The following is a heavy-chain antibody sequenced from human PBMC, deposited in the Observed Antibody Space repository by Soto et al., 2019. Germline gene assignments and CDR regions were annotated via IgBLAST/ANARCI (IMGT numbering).Heavy chain of an antibody. D-gene: IGHD4-17*01. CDR3: AREKGLATVVNWYFDL. CDR2: IIPIFGTA. J-gene: IGHJ2*01. Sequence: QVQLVQSGAEVKKPGSSVKVSCKASGGTFSSYGISWVRQAPVQGLEWMGGIIPIFGTANYAQKFQGRVTITADESTSTAYMELSSLRSEDTAVYYCAREKGLATVVNWYFDLWGRGTLVTVSS. V-gene: IGHV1-69*12. CDR1: GGTFSSYG.